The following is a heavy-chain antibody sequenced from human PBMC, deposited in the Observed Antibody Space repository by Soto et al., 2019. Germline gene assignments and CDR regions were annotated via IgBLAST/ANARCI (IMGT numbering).Heavy chain of an antibody. CDR2: INPGSGDT. CDR3: ARGDIVAIFGMDV. Sequence: HSPRQSPGQGLEWMGWINPGSGDTTYAQKFQGRVTMTRDTSTSTVYMELSSLRSEDTAVYYCARGDIVAIFGMDVWGQGTTVTGSS. V-gene: IGHV1-46*01. D-gene: IGHD5-12*01. J-gene: IGHJ6*02.